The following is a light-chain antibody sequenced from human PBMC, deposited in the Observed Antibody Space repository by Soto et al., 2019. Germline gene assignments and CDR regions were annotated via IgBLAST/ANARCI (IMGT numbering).Light chain of an antibody. V-gene: IGKV1-27*01. CDR3: QKYSGVPVT. Sequence: IQMTQSPSSLSASVGDRVTITCRASQDINKYLAWYQQRPGTVPKLLIYSASTLKSGVPSRFSGSRSGTDFTLTISSLQPEDVATYYCQKYSGVPVTFGQETRLEIK. J-gene: IGKJ5*01. CDR1: QDINKY. CDR2: SAS.